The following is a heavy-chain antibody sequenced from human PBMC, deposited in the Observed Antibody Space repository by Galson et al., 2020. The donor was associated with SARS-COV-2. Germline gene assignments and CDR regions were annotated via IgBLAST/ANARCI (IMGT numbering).Heavy chain of an antibody. D-gene: IGHD4-17*01. CDR1: GFTFSRYA. CDR2: ISGGGGST. J-gene: IGHJ4*02. V-gene: IGHV3-23*01. Sequence: GGSLRLSCAASGFTFSRYALAWVRQAPGKGLEWVSDISGGGGSTYYVDSVKGRFTISRDTSQNTVHLQMSSLRAEDTAVYYCAKDRGNDYGDQLDFWGQGTLVTVSS. CDR3: AKDRGNDYGDQLDF.